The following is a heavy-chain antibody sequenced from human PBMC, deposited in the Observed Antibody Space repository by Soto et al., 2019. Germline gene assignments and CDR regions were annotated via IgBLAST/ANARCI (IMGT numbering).Heavy chain of an antibody. CDR3: ARGRKWEPPRWYFDL. CDR2: INHSGST. V-gene: IGHV4-34*01. CDR1: GGSFSGYY. Sequence: QVQLQQWGAGLLKPSETLSLTCAVYGGSFSGYYWSWIRQPPGKGLEWIGEINHSGSTNYNPSLKSRVTISVDTSQNQFSLKLSSVTAADTAVYYCARGRKWEPPRWYFDLWGRGTLVTVSS. J-gene: IGHJ2*01. D-gene: IGHD1-26*01.